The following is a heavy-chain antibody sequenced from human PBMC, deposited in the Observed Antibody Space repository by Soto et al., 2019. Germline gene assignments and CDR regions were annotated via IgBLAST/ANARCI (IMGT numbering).Heavy chain of an antibody. J-gene: IGHJ5*02. CDR1: GYTFTSYG. Sequence: QVQLVQSGAEVKKPGASVKVSCKACGYTFTSYGISWVRQAPGQGLEWMGWISAYNGNTNYAQKLQGRVTMTTDTPTSTAYMELRSLRSDDTAVYYCARVHGYSYGKGSGYWFDPWGQGTLVTVSS. D-gene: IGHD5-18*01. CDR3: ARVHGYSYGKGSGYWFDP. V-gene: IGHV1-18*01. CDR2: ISAYNGNT.